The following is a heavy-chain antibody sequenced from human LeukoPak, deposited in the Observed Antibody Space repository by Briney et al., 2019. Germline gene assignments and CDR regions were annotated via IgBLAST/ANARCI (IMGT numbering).Heavy chain of an antibody. D-gene: IGHD6-13*01. J-gene: IGHJ4*02. CDR2: INWNGGST. V-gene: IGHV3-20*04. CDR3: AKDESSSWFVGKPSY. CDR1: GFTFDDYG. Sequence: GGSLRLSCAASGFTFDDYGMSWVRQAPGKGLEWVSGINWNGGSTGYADSVKGRFTISRDNAKSSLYLQMNSLRAEDTALYYCAKDESSSWFVGKPSYWGQGTLVTVSS.